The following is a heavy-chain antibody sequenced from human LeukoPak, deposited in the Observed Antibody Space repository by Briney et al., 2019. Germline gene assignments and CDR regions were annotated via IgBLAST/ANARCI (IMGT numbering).Heavy chain of an antibody. CDR2: ISGGGAT. CDR3: AREILVPGVNLVNWFDS. CDR1: GGSIIDYY. D-gene: IGHD3-10*01. Sequence: SETLSLTYTVSGGSIIDYYWNWIRQSAGKGLEYIGRISGGGATSYNPSLQSRITMSVDTSKNQFSLHLTSVTAADTAIYYCAREILVPGVNLVNWFDSWGQGFLVTVSS. J-gene: IGHJ5*01. V-gene: IGHV4-4*07.